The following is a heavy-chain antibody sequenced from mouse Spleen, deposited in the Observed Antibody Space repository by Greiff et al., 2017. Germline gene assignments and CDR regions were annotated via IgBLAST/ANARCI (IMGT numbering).Heavy chain of an antibody. D-gene: IGHD2-4*01. CDR2: IHPNSGST. J-gene: IGHJ2*01. Sequence: VQLQQSGAELVKPGASVKLSCKASGYTFTSYWMHWVKQRPGQGLEWIGMIHPNSGSTNYNEKFKSKATLTVDKSSSTAYMQLSSLTSEDSAVYYCARCYYDYEGHFDYWGQGTTLTVSS. V-gene: IGHV1-64*01. CDR3: ARCYYDYEGHFDY. CDR1: GYTFTSYW.